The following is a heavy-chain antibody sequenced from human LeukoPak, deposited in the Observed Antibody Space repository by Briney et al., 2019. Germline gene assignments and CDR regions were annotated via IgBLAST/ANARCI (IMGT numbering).Heavy chain of an antibody. CDR3: ARISGSYYGLDY. V-gene: IGHV4-39*07. Sequence: SETLSLTCTVSGGSVSSSSYYWGWIRQPPGKGLEWIGSIYYSGTTYYNPSLKSRVTISVDTSRNQFSLKLSSVTAADTAVYYCARISGSYYGLDYWGQGTLVTVSS. CDR1: GGSVSSSSYY. J-gene: IGHJ4*02. D-gene: IGHD1-26*01. CDR2: IYYSGTT.